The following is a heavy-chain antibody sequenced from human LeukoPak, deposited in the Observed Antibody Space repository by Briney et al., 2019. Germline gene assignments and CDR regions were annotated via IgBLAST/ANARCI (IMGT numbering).Heavy chain of an antibody. J-gene: IGHJ4*02. V-gene: IGHV1-24*01. CDR2: FDPEDGET. Sequence: ASVKVSCKVSGYTLTVLSVHWVRQAPGKGLEWMGGFDPEDGETIYAQKFQGRVTMTEDTSTDTAYMALSSLRAEDTAVYYCATGVAVAGTPWVYWGQGTLVTVSS. D-gene: IGHD6-19*01. CDR1: GYTLTVLS. CDR3: ATGVAVAGTPWVY.